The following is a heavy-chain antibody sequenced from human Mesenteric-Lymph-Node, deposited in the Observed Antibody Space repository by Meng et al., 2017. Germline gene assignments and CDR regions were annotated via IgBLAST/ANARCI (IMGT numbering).Heavy chain of an antibody. CDR1: GGSISSSSYY. J-gene: IGHJ6*02. CDR3: AREHHSFFGELSLYYYGMDV. Sequence: GSLRLSCTVSGGSISSSSYYWGWIRQPPGKGLEWIGSIYYSGSTYYNPSLKSRVTISVDTSKNQFSLKLSSVTAADTAVYYCAREHHSFFGELSLYYYGMDVWGQGTTVTVSS. CDR2: IYYSGST. V-gene: IGHV4-39*07. D-gene: IGHD3-10*01.